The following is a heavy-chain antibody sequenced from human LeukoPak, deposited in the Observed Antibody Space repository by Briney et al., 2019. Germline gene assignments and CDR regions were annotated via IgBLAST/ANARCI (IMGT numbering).Heavy chain of an antibody. D-gene: IGHD2-15*01. CDR1: GFTFSSYA. V-gene: IGHV3-30*04. J-gene: IGHJ5*02. CDR2: ISYDGSNK. CDR3: ARGVSGGGSDWFDP. Sequence: GGSLRLSCAASGFTFSSYAMHWVRQAPGKGLEWVAVISYDGSNKYYADSVKGRFIISRDNSKNTLYLQMNSLRAEDTAVYYCARGVSGGGSDWFDPWGQGTLVTVSS.